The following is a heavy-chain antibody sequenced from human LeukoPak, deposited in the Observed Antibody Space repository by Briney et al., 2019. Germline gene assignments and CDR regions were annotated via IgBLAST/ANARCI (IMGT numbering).Heavy chain of an antibody. Sequence: GESLRLSCAASGFTFSSYSMNWVRQAPGKGLEWVSSISSSSSYIYYADSVKGRFTISRDNAKNSLYLQMNSLRAEETAVYNCARDDSGSYWIYDYWGQGTLVTDSS. J-gene: IGHJ4*02. CDR2: ISSSSSYI. CDR3: ARDDSGSYWIYDY. D-gene: IGHD1-26*01. CDR1: GFTFSSYS. V-gene: IGHV3-21*01.